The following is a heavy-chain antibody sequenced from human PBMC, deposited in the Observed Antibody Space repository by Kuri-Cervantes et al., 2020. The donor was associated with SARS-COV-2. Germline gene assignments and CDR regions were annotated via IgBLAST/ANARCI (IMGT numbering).Heavy chain of an antibody. Sequence: GGSLRLSCAVSGFNFSRADIHWVRQAPGKGLEWVAVISYDGKKKKCIGSGKGRLTISSDNSQNTVYLRMTNLRAEDTAMYYCATDHFGVHDFWGQGTLVTVSS. CDR2: ISYDGKKK. CDR1: GFNFSRAD. J-gene: IGHJ4*02. CDR3: ATDHFGVHDF. D-gene: IGHD2-21*01. V-gene: IGHV3-30*03.